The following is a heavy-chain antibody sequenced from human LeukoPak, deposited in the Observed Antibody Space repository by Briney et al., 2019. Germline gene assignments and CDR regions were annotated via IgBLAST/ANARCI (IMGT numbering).Heavy chain of an antibody. D-gene: IGHD1-26*01. CDR1: GNSISNDRY. J-gene: IGHJ4*02. CDR2: IYHSGST. Sequence: PSETLSLTCTVSGNSISNDRYWGWIRQPPGKGLEWIGIIYHSGSTYYNPSLKSRVTISVDTSKNQFSLKLSSVTAADTAVYYCARGLDIVGATTWACWGQGTLVTVSS. V-gene: IGHV4-38-2*02. CDR3: ARGLDIVGATTWAC.